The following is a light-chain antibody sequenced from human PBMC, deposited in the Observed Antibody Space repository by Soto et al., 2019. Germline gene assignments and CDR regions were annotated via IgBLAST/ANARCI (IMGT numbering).Light chain of an antibody. CDR2: GAS. CDR3: QQYNNWPGT. Sequence: EIVMTQSPATLSVSPGERATLSCRASQSVSSDLAWYQHKPGQAPRLLIYGASTRATGIPARFSGRGSGTEFTLTISSLQSEDFAVYYCQQYNNWPGTFGQGTKVDIK. J-gene: IGKJ1*01. CDR1: QSVSSD. V-gene: IGKV3-15*01.